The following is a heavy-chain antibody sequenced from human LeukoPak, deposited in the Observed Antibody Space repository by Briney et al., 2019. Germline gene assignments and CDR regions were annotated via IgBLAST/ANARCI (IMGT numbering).Heavy chain of an antibody. CDR2: IHYSGST. Sequence: SDTLSLTCAVSGYPISSSNWWGWIRPPPGKGLEWIGYIHYSGSTYYNPSLKSRVTMSVDTSKDQFSLKLSSVTAVDTAVYYCASVVPAASMAFDPWGQGTLVTVSS. CDR3: ASVVPAASMAFDP. J-gene: IGHJ5*02. D-gene: IGHD2-2*01. V-gene: IGHV4-28*01. CDR1: GYPISSSNW.